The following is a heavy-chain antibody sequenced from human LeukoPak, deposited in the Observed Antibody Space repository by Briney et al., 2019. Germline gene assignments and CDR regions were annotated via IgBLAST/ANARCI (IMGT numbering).Heavy chain of an antibody. D-gene: IGHD2-8*01. V-gene: IGHV3-48*01. CDR2: ISSISGTI. CDR3: VRDSPYCTDGVCRYYFDY. J-gene: IGHJ4*02. CDR1: GFTFRSYS. Sequence: PGGSLRLSCAASGFTFRSYSMNWVRQAPGKGLEWVSYISSISGTIYYADSVKGRFTISRDNAKNSVFPQMNSLRAEDTAVYYCVRDSPYCTDGVCRYYFDYWGQGTLVTVSS.